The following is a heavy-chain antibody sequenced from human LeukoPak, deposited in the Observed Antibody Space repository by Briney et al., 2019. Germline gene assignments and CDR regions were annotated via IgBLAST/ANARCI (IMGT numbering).Heavy chain of an antibody. Sequence: SETLSLTCTVSGDSINGFYWSWIRQPPGKGLEWVAYINYAGRTTYNPSLKSRVTISVDTSKNQFSLKLTSLTAADTAVYYCARQGRFSYFGMDVWGQGTTVTVSS. CDR1: GDSINGFY. J-gene: IGHJ6*02. D-gene: IGHD3-3*01. V-gene: IGHV4-59*08. CDR2: INYAGRT. CDR3: ARQGRFSYFGMDV.